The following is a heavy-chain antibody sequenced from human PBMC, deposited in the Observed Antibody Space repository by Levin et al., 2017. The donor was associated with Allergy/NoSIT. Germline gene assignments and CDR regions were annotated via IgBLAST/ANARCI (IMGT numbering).Heavy chain of an antibody. D-gene: IGHD2-15*01. Sequence: PGGSLRLSCAASGFTFSSYGMHWVRQAPGKGLEWVAVISYDGSNKYYADSVKGRFTISRDNSKNTLYLQMNSLRAEDTAVYYCAKDRGYCSGGSCVHFDYWGQGTLVTVSS. CDR3: AKDRGYCSGGSCVHFDY. CDR2: ISYDGSNK. V-gene: IGHV3-30*18. CDR1: GFTFSSYG. J-gene: IGHJ4*02.